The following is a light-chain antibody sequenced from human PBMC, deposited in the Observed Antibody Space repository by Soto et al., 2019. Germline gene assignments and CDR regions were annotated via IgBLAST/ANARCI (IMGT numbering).Light chain of an antibody. CDR1: SSDVGGYNY. J-gene: IGLJ1*01. CDR2: EVS. V-gene: IGLV2-14*01. Sequence: LTQPASVSGSPGQSITISCTGTSSDVGGYNYVSWYQQHPGKAPKLMIYEVSNRPSGVSNRFSGSKSGNTASLTISGLQAEDEADYYCSSYKSSSTYVFGTGTKVTVL. CDR3: SSYKSSSTYV.